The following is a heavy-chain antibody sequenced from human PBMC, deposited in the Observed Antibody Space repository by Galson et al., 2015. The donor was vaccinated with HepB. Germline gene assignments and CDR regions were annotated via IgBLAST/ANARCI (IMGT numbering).Heavy chain of an antibody. V-gene: IGHV3-30-3*01. CDR3: ARDGSSGLRFLQFYNYMDV. CDR2: ISYDGSNK. CDR1: GFTFSSYA. Sequence: SLRLSCAASGFTFSSYAMHWVRQAPGKGLEWVAVISYDGSNKYYADSVKGRFTISRDNSKNTLYLQMNSLRAEDTAVYYCARDGSSGLRFLQFYNYMDVWGKGTTVTVSS. D-gene: IGHD3-3*01. J-gene: IGHJ6*03.